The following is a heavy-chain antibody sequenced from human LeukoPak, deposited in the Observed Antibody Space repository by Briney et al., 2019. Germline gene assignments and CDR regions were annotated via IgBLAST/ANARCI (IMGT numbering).Heavy chain of an antibody. Sequence: GGSLRLSCAVSGFTFWSYFMHWVRQAPGKGVQWVALISHDGNSKYYADSVRGRFTISRDNYRNTLYLQMSSLRDEDTAVYYCARDPHPTLFFAWLLDSWGQGTLVTVSS. CDR3: ARDPHPTLFFAWLLDS. D-gene: IGHD3/OR15-3a*01. CDR2: ISHDGNSK. V-gene: IGHV3-30-3*01. J-gene: IGHJ4*02. CDR1: GFTFWSYF.